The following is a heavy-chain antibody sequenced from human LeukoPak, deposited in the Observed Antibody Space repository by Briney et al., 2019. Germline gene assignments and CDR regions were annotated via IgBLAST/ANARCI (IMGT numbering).Heavy chain of an antibody. D-gene: IGHD4/OR15-4a*01. CDR1: GGSIGSYY. J-gene: IGHJ6*02. CDR3: ARDRTLYGGKDYYYYGMDV. CDR2: IYTSGST. Sequence: SETLSLTCTVSGGSIGSYYWSWIRQPAGKGLEWIGRIYTSGSTNYNPSLKSRVTMSVDTSKNQFSLKLSSVTAADTAVYYCARDRTLYGGKDYYYYGMDVWGQGTTVTVSS. V-gene: IGHV4-4*07.